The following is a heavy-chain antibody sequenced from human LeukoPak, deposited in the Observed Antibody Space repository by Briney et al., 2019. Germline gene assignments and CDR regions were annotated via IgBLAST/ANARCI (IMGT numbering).Heavy chain of an antibody. J-gene: IGHJ6*03. Sequence: ASLKVSCKASGYTFTSYCMHWVRQAPGQGLEWMGIINPSGGSTSYAQKFQGRVTMTRDASASTVYMELSSLRSEDMAVYSCARGGKVVATITLYYYMDVWGKGTTVTISS. CDR1: GYTFTSYC. CDR3: ARGGKVVATITLYYYMDV. D-gene: IGHD5-12*01. CDR2: INPSGGST. V-gene: IGHV1-46*01.